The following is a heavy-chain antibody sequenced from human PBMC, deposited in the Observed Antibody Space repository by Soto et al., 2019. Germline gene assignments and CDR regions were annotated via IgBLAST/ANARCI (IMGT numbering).Heavy chain of an antibody. CDR1: GYTFTTYD. Sequence: QVQLVQSGAEVKRPGASVKVSCEASGYTFTTYDINWVRQASGQGLEWMGCVNPSSGNTVYAQKFHGRVTMTRDTCISTAYMELSSLKSDDTAIYYCARASMYIWNDPWGQGTLVTVSS. J-gene: IGHJ5*02. V-gene: IGHV1-8*01. D-gene: IGHD1-20*01. CDR2: VNPSSGNT. CDR3: ARASMYIWNDP.